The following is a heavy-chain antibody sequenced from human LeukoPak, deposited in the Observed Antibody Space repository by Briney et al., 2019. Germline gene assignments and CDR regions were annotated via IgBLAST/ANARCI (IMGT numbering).Heavy chain of an antibody. CDR1: GGSISNYY. CDR2: IYYSGTT. J-gene: IGHJ1*01. D-gene: IGHD6-13*01. CDR3: ARHGGYSSPYLH. Sequence: PSGTLSLTCTVSGGSISNYYWSWIRQPPGKGLECMGYIYYSGTTNYNPSLKSRVTISVDTSKNQFSLKLSSVTAADTAAYYCARHGGYSSPYLHWGQGTLVTVSS. V-gene: IGHV4-59*08.